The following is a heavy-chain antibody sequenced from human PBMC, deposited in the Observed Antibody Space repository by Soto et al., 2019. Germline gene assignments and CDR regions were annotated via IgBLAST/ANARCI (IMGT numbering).Heavy chain of an antibody. D-gene: IGHD3-22*01. V-gene: IGHV1-58*01. CDR1: GFMFTSSA. J-gene: IGHJ4*02. CDR3: ARGLDSSGYSEFDY. CDR2: LVVGSGNT. Sequence: SVKVSCKTSGFMFTSSAVQWVRQARGQRLEWIGWLVVGSGNTHYAQHFQERVTLTRDMSTGTAYMELSSLRSEDTAVYYCARGLDSSGYSEFDYWGQGTLVTVSS.